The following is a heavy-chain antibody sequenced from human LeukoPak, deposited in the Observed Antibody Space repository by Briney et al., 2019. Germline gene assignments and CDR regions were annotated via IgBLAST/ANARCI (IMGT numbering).Heavy chain of an antibody. CDR3: AYDSSGYYHFDY. Sequence: SETLSLTCAVYGGSFSGYYWSWIRQPPGKGLEWIGEINHSGSTSYNPSLKSRVTISVDTSKNQFSLKLSSVTAADTAVYYCAYDSSGYYHFDYWGQGTLVTVSS. CDR1: GGSFSGYY. D-gene: IGHD3-22*01. V-gene: IGHV4-34*01. J-gene: IGHJ4*02. CDR2: INHSGST.